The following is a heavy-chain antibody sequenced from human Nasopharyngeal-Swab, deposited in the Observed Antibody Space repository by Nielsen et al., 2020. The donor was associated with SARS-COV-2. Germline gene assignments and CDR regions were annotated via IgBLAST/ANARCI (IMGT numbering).Heavy chain of an antibody. D-gene: IGHD6-19*01. Sequence: WIRQSPGQGLEWIGYIYYSGSTNYNPSLKSRVTISVDTSKNQFSLKLSSVTAADTAVYYCARDRAWDSSGWDYYYGMDVWGQGTTVTVSS. CDR2: IYYSGST. J-gene: IGHJ6*02. V-gene: IGHV4-59*01. CDR3: ARDRAWDSSGWDYYYGMDV.